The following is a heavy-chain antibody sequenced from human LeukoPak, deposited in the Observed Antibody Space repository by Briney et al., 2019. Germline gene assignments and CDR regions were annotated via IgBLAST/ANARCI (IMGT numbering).Heavy chain of an antibody. V-gene: IGHV4-59*08. CDR3: ASAPRYDYYFDY. CDR2: IYYSGST. CDR1: GGSISSHY. D-gene: IGHD5-12*01. Sequence: PSETLSLTCTVSGGSISSHYWSWIRQPPGKGLEWIGYIYYSGSTNYNPSLKSRVTISVDTSKNQFSLKLSSVTAADTAVYYCASAPRYDYYFDYWGQGTLVTVSS. J-gene: IGHJ4*02.